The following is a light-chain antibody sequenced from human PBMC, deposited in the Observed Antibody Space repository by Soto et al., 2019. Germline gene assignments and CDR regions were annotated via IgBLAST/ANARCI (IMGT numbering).Light chain of an antibody. J-gene: IGKJ1*01. CDR2: GAS. CDR1: QSVSSN. V-gene: IGKV3-15*01. Sequence: EIVMTQSPATLSVSPGERATLSCMASQSVSSNLAWYQQKPGQAPRLLIYGASTRATGIPARFSGSGSETEFTLTISSLQSEDFAVYYCQQYNNGRTFGQGTKVEIK. CDR3: QQYNNGRT.